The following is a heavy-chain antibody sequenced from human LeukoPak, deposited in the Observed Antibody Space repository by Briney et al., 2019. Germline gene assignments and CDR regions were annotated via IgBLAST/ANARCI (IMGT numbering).Heavy chain of an antibody. J-gene: IGHJ4*02. CDR3: ASTRFRYYFDH. CDR1: AASITTYY. Sequence: SETLSLTCPVSAASITTYYWSWIRQPPGKGLEWVGYIFYTGDTSNSPSLKSRVTISLDTSKNQFSLKLRSVTAADTAVYYCASTRFRYYFDHWGQGTLVTVSS. CDR2: IFYTGDT. D-gene: IGHD3-3*01. V-gene: IGHV4-59*12.